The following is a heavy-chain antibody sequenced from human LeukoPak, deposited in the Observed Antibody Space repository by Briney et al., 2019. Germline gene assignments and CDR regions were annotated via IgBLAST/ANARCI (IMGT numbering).Heavy chain of an antibody. J-gene: IGHJ4*02. D-gene: IGHD5-18*01. Sequence: GGSLRLSCAASGFTFTSYSMDWVRQAPGKGLEWVASINPDGNKKYSADSVKGRFTISRDNAENSLYLQMNSLRVEDTAFYYCARDLAYSRLDYWGQGMLVTVSS. CDR3: ARDLAYSRLDY. CDR1: GFTFTSYS. CDR2: INPDGNKK. V-gene: IGHV3-7*01.